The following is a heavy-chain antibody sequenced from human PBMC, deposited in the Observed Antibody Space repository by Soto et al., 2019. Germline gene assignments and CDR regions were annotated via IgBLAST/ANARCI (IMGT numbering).Heavy chain of an antibody. J-gene: IGHJ4*02. D-gene: IGHD2-2*02. CDR2: INPNSGGT. Sequence: QVQLVQSGAEVKKPGASVKVSCKASGYTFTGYYMHWVRQAPGQGLEWMGWINPNSGGTNYAQKFQGRATMARDTSTSPAYMKRSRLRSDDTAVYYWARDIGYCSSTSCYTLDYWGQGTLVTVSS. CDR3: ARDIGYCSSTSCYTLDY. CDR1: GYTFTGYY. V-gene: IGHV1-2*02.